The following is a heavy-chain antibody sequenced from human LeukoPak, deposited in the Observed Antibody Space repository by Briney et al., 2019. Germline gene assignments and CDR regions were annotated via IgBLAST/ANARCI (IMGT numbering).Heavy chain of an antibody. D-gene: IGHD3-22*01. CDR1: GGSFSGYY. CDR3: ARGRRLLDY. V-gene: IGHV4-34*01. J-gene: IGHJ4*02. Sequence: SETLSLTCAVYGGSFSGYYWSWIRQPPGKGLEWIGEINHSGSTNYNPSLKSRVTISVDTSKNQFSLKLSSVTAADTAVYYCARGRRLLDYWGQETLVTVSS. CDR2: INHSGST.